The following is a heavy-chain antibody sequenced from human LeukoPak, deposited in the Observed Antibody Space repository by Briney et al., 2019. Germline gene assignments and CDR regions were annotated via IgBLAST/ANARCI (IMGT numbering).Heavy chain of an antibody. CDR3: AIWASGNY. CDR2: MDPSGSQK. CDR1: GFTFNWSW. Sequence: GGSLRLSCAASGFTFNWSWMNWVRQAPGKGLEWVANMDPSGSQKRYVDSVKGRFTISRDNLGTSVYLEMNSLRTEDTAIYYCAIWASGNYWGQGTLVTVSS. V-gene: IGHV3-7*01. D-gene: IGHD3-10*01. J-gene: IGHJ4*02.